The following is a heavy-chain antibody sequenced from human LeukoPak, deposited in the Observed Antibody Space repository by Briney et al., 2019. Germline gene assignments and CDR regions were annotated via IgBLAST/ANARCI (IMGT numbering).Heavy chain of an antibody. V-gene: IGHV3-48*01. CDR3: AREQQWLVYMDV. CDR2: ISSSSSTI. Sequence: PGGSLRLSCAASGFTFSSYSMNWVRQAPGKGLEWVSYISSSSSTIYYADSVKGRLTISRDNAKNSLYLQMNSLRAEDTAVYYCAREQQWLVYMDVWGKGTTVTVSS. CDR1: GFTFSSYS. D-gene: IGHD6-19*01. J-gene: IGHJ6*03.